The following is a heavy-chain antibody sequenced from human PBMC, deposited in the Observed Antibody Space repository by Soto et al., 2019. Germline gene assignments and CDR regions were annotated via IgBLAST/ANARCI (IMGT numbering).Heavy chain of an antibody. D-gene: IGHD5-12*01. J-gene: IGHJ4*02. Sequence: SETLSLTCTVSVDSISSNNYYWSWIRQPPGKGLEWIAYINYSGSTNYNPSLKSRVTISVDTSKNQLSLKLNSVTAADTAVYYCARQESGYARSHDYWGQGILVTVSS. CDR3: ARQESGYARSHDY. CDR2: INYSGST. CDR1: VDSISSNNYY. V-gene: IGHV4-61*01.